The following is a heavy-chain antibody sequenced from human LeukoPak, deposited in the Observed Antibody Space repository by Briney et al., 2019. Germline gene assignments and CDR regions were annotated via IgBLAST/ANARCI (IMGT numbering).Heavy chain of an antibody. CDR1: GFTFDDYA. CDR3: AKDNWRYGSGTLTRYYYYGMDV. Sequence: GRSLRLSCAASGFTFDDYAMHWVRQAPGKGLEWVSGISWNSGSIGYADSVKGRFTISRDNAKNSLYLQINSLRAEDTALYYCAKDNWRYGSGTLTRYYYYGMDVWGQGTTVTVSS. J-gene: IGHJ6*02. V-gene: IGHV3-9*01. D-gene: IGHD3-10*01. CDR2: ISWNSGSI.